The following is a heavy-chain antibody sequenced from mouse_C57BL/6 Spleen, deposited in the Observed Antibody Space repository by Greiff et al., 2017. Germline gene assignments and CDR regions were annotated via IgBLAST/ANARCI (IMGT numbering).Heavy chain of an antibody. D-gene: IGHD1-1*01. V-gene: IGHV1-55*01. J-gene: IGHJ4*01. CDR2: IYPGSGST. CDR3: ARDTTVSLMDY. CDR1: GYTFTSYW. Sequence: QVQLQQPGAELVKPGASVKMSCTASGYTFTSYWITWVKQRPGQGLEWIGDIYPGSGSTNYHEKFKSKATLTVDTSSSTSYMQLSSLTSEDSAVYYCARDTTVSLMDYWGQGTSATVSS.